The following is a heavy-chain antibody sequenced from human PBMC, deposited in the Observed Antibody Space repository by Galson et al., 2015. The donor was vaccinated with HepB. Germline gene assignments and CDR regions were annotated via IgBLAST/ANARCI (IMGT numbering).Heavy chain of an antibody. D-gene: IGHD1-26*01. Sequence: SLRLSCAASGFTFSSYSMNWVRQAPGKGLEWVSSISSSSSYIYYADSVKGRFTISRDNAKNSLYLQMNSLRAEDTAVYYCARDNGIEKKDAFDIWGQGTMVTVSS. V-gene: IGHV3-21*01. CDR2: ISSSSSYI. J-gene: IGHJ3*02. CDR3: ARDNGIEKKDAFDI. CDR1: GFTFSSYS.